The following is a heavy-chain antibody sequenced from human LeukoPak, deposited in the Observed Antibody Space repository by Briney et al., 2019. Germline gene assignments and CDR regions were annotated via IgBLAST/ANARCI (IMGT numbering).Heavy chain of an antibody. CDR3: ARGGRRSSSPFDP. CDR1: GYTFTGSY. D-gene: IGHD6-6*01. Sequence: ASVKVSCKASGYTFTGSYMHWVRQAPGQGLEWMGWINPNSGGTKYAQNFQGRVTMTRDTSISTAYMELSRLRSDDTAVYYCARGGRRSSSPFDPWGQGTLVTVSS. J-gene: IGHJ5*02. V-gene: IGHV1-2*02. CDR2: INPNSGGT.